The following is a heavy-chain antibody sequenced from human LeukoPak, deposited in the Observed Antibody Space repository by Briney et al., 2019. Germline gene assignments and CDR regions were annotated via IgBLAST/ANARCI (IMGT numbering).Heavy chain of an antibody. Sequence: SETLSLTCTVSGDSISTSSYYWGWIRQPPGKGLEWIGSIYYTGSTYYNPSLKSRVTISVDTSKNHFSLSLTSVTAADTAVYYCARDFSSWYLHGPFDIWGQGTMVTVSS. D-gene: IGHD6-13*01. CDR1: GDSISTSSYY. V-gene: IGHV4-39*07. CDR3: ARDFSSWYLHGPFDI. J-gene: IGHJ3*02. CDR2: IYYTGST.